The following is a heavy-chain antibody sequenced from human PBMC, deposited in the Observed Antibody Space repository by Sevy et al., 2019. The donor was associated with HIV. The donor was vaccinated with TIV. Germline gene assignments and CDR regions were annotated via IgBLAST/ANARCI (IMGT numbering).Heavy chain of an antibody. CDR2: ISSDGVST. Sequence: GGSLRLSCSGSGFSFSNSAMNWVRQTPGKGLKYVSAISSDGVSTYYTDSVRGRFTISRDNSKNTLYLQMSSLRVEDTAVDYCVKDPDYNFWRRDYGMDVWGQGTTVTVSS. V-gene: IGHV3-64D*06. CDR1: GFSFSNSA. J-gene: IGHJ6*02. D-gene: IGHD3-3*01. CDR3: VKDPDYNFWRRDYGMDV.